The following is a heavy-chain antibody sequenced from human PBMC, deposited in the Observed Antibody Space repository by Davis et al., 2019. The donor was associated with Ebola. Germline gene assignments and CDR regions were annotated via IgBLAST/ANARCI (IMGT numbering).Heavy chain of an antibody. CDR2: ISYDGSNK. Sequence: PGGSLRLSCAASGFTFSSSAMHWVRQAPGKGLEWVAFISYDGSNKYYADSVKGRFTISRDNSKNTVYLQMNSLRAEDTARYYCAKEGSSSPQHFDFWGQGTMVSVSS. CDR3: AKEGSSSPQHFDF. J-gene: IGHJ3*01. CDR1: GFTFSSSA. V-gene: IGHV3-30-3*01. D-gene: IGHD6-13*01.